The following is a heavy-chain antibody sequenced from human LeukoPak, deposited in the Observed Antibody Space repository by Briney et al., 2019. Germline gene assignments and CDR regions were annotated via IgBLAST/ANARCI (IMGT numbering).Heavy chain of an antibody. CDR2: INHSGST. Sequence: SETLSLTCAVYGGSFSGYYWSWIRQPPGKGLEWIGEINHSGSTNYNPSLKSRVTISVDTSKNQFSLKLSSVTAADTAVYYCARSSSSWYGNDAIDIWGQGTMVTVSS. CDR1: GGSFSGYY. V-gene: IGHV4-34*01. CDR3: ARSSSSWYGNDAIDI. D-gene: IGHD6-13*01. J-gene: IGHJ3*02.